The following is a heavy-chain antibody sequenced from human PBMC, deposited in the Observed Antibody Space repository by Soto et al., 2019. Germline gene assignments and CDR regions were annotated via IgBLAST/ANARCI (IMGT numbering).Heavy chain of an antibody. D-gene: IGHD3-10*01. CDR1: VFTFISYS. J-gene: IGHJ4*02. V-gene: IGHV3-23*01. CDR3: AKKVNSGSGSQYFDY. CDR2: FRGSGDDGTT. Sequence: PGWSLRLACAPSVFTFISYSMSWVRQAPGKGLEWVSGFRGSGDDGTTYYADSVKGRFTISRDNSKNMLFLQMNSLRAEDTAIYYCAKKVNSGSGSQYFDYWGQGTLVTVSS.